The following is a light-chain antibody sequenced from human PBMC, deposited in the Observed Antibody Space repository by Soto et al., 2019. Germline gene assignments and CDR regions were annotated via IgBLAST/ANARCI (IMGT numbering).Light chain of an antibody. J-gene: IGLJ2*01. CDR2: EVT. CDR1: SSDVGAYNY. Sequence: QSVLTQPPSASGSPGQSVTISCTGTSSDVGAYNYVSWYQQHPGKAPKLMIYEVTKRPSGVPDRFSGSKSGNSASLTVSGLQAEDEADYYCSSYAGNNIHVIFGGGTQLTVL. V-gene: IGLV2-8*01. CDR3: SSYAGNNIHVI.